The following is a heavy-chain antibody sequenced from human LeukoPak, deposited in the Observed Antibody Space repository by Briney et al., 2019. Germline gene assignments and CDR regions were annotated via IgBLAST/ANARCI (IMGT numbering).Heavy chain of an antibody. J-gene: IGHJ4*02. CDR1: GYTFTSYD. CDR2: MNPNSGNT. CDR3: AIDGRGRTTSDY. D-gene: IGHD4-17*01. V-gene: IGHV1-8*01. Sequence: ASVKVSCKASGYTFTSYDINWVRQATGQGLEWMGWMNPNSGNTGYAQKFQGRVTMTRNTAIITAYMELTSLRSEDTALYYCAIDGRGRTTSDYWGQGTLVTVSP.